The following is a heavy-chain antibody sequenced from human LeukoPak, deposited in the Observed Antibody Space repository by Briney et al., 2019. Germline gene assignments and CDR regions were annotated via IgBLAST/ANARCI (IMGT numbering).Heavy chain of an antibody. CDR2: IYSGGST. D-gene: IGHD2-15*01. CDR3: ARRSGSS. Sequence: GGSLRLSCAASGFTVSSNYMSWVRPAPGKGLEWVSVIYSGGSTNYADSVKGRFTISRDNSKNTLHLQMSSLRAEDTAVYFCARRSGSSWGQGTLVTVSS. CDR1: GFTVSSNY. V-gene: IGHV3-53*01. J-gene: IGHJ5*02.